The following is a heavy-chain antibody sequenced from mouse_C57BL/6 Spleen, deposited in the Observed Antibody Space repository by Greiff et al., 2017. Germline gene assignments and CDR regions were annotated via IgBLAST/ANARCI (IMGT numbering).Heavy chain of an antibody. CDR3: ARSSTTDYAMDY. CDR2: IYPGDGDT. V-gene: IGHV1-82*01. J-gene: IGHJ4*01. D-gene: IGHD1-1*01. CDR1: GYAFSSSW. Sequence: VKLMESGPELVKPGASVKISCKASGYAFSSSWMNWVKQRPGKGLEWIGRIYPGDGDTNYNGKFKGKATLTADKSSSTAYMQLSSLTSEDSAVYFCARSSTTDYAMDYWGQGTSVTVSS.